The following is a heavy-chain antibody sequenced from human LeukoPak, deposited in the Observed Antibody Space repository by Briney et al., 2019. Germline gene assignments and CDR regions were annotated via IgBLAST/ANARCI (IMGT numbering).Heavy chain of an antibody. V-gene: IGHV1-18*01. CDR1: GYTFTSYG. CDR3: ARAKFGYYYDSGSYYYHYMDV. D-gene: IGHD3-10*01. Sequence: ASVKVSCKASGYTFTSYGISWVRQAPGQGLEWMGWISAYNGNTNYAQKLQGRVTMTTDTSTSTAYMELRSLRSDDTAVYYCARAKFGYYYDSGSYYYHYMDVWGKGTTVTISS. CDR2: ISAYNGNT. J-gene: IGHJ6*03.